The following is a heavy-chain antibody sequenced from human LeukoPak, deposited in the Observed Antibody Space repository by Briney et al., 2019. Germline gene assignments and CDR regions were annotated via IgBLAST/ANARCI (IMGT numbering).Heavy chain of an antibody. J-gene: IGHJ4*02. CDR2: ISTSSGYT. Sequence: GGSLRLSCGASGFTFSDYYMIWLRQAPGKGLEWVSYISTSSGYTNYADSVQGRFTISRDNARNSLYLQMNSLRAEDTAVYYCARQLTNGNYVAGFWGEGTLVTVSS. V-gene: IGHV3-11*03. D-gene: IGHD4-17*01. CDR1: GFTFSDYY. CDR3: ARQLTNGNYVAGF.